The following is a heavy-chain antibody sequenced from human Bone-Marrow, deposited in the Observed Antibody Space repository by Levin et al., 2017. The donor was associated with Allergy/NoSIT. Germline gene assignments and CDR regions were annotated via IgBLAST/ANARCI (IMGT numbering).Heavy chain of an antibody. CDR2: IYWDDDK. J-gene: IGHJ5*02. CDR3: AHRDKYCTGGSCHNWFDP. Sequence: SGPTLVKPTQTLTLTCTFSGFSLSTSGVGWIRQPPGKALEWLAVIYWDDDKRYSPSLKSRLTITKDTSKNQVVLTMTNMDPVDPATYYCAHRDKYCTGGSCHNWFDPWGQGTLVTVSS. D-gene: IGHD2-15*01. CDR1: GFSLSTSGV. V-gene: IGHV2-5*02.